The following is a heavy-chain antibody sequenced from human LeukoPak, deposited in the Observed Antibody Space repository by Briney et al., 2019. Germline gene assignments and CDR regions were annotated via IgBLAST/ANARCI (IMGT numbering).Heavy chain of an antibody. V-gene: IGHV4-59*01. J-gene: IGHJ6*03. CDR1: GGSISSYY. Sequence: SETLSLTCTVSGGSISSYYWSWLRQPPGKGLEWIGCIYYSGYTNYKSSLKSRVTISVDTSKNQFSLKLSSVTAADTAVCYCARTTMVRGTYYMDVWGKGTTVTVSS. D-gene: IGHD3-10*01. CDR3: ARTTMVRGTYYMDV. CDR2: IYYSGYT.